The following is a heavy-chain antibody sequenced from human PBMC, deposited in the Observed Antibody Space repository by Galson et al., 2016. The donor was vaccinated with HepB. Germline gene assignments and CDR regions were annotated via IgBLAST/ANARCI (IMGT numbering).Heavy chain of an antibody. CDR2: MFHSGST. J-gene: IGHJ5*02. Sequence: SETLSLTCAVSGGSISSNYWWSWVRQPPGKGLEWIGEMFHSGSTKYNPSLTGRVTISIDKSENKFSLKLTPVTAADPAMYYCTKAGAGVVRDAMGEWSDPWGKGTLVTVSS. D-gene: IGHD3-16*01. CDR3: TKAGAGVVRDAMGEWSDP. CDR1: GGSISSNYW. V-gene: IGHV4-4*02.